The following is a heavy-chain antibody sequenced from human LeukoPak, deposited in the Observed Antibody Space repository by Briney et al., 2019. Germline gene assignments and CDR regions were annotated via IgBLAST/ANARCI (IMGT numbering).Heavy chain of an antibody. D-gene: IGHD3-22*01. J-gene: IGHJ4*02. CDR3: ARLGGYYDPPGY. Sequence: PSGTLSLTCTVSGGSISSGTYYWAWIRQPPGKGPEWIGTIHYSGDTYHNPSLKSRVTISVDPPKKQFFLNLSSVTAADTAVYYCARLGGYYDPPGYWGQGTLVTVSS. CDR2: IHYSGDT. V-gene: IGHV4-39*01. CDR1: GGSISSGTYY.